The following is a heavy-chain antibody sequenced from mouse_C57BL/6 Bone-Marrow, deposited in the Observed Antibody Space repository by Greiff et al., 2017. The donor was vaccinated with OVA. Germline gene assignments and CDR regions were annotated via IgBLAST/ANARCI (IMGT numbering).Heavy chain of an antibody. CDR1: GYTFTSYW. V-gene: IGHV1-72*01. CDR2: IDPNSGGT. Sequence: QVQLQQPGAELVKPGASVKLSCKASGYTFTSYWMHWVKQRPGRGLEWIGRIDPNSGGTKYNEKFKSKATLTVDKPSRTAYMQLSSRTYEDSADEYGARKDYSNYDVDDWGKGTTLTVSS. J-gene: IGHJ2*01. CDR3: ARKDYSNYDVDD. D-gene: IGHD2-5*01.